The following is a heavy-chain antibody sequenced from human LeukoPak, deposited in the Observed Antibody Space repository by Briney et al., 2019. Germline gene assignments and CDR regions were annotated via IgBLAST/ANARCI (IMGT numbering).Heavy chain of an antibody. CDR1: GYTLTELS. J-gene: IGHJ6*02. CDR3: ATDKGAGLRYYYGMDV. D-gene: IGHD1-26*01. CDR2: FDPEDGET. Sequence: GASVKVSCRVSGYTLTELSMHWVRQAPGKGLEWMGGFDPEDGETIYAQKFQGRVTMTEDTSTDTAYMELSSLRSEDTAVYYCATDKGAGLRYYYGMDVWGQGTTVTVSS. V-gene: IGHV1-24*01.